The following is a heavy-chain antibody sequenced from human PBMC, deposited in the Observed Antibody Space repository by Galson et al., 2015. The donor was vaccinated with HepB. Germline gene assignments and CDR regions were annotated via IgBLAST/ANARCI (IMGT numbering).Heavy chain of an antibody. CDR1: GFTFSSYG. J-gene: IGHJ5*02. Sequence: SLRLSCAASGFTFSSYGMHWVRQAPGKGLEWVAVISYDGSNKYYADSVKGRFTISRDNSKNTLYLQMNSLRAEDTAVYYCAKDRSSIVVPAASWFDPWGQGTLVTVSS. V-gene: IGHV3-30*18. D-gene: IGHD2-2*01. CDR3: AKDRSSIVVPAASWFDP. CDR2: ISYDGSNK.